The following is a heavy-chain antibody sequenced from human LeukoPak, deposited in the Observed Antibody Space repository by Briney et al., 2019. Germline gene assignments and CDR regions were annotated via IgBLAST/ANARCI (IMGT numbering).Heavy chain of an antibody. Sequence: SETLSLTCTVSGGSISSYYRSWIRQPAGKGLEWIGRIYTSGSTNYNPSLKSRVTMSVDTSKNQFSLKLSSVTAADTAVYYCARDKEKAVAGTVYWGQGTLVTVSS. J-gene: IGHJ4*02. D-gene: IGHD6-19*01. CDR3: ARDKEKAVAGTVY. V-gene: IGHV4-4*07. CDR1: GGSISSYY. CDR2: IYTSGST.